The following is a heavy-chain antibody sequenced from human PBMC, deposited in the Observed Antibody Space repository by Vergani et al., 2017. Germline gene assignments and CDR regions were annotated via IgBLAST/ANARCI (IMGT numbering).Heavy chain of an antibody. D-gene: IGHD3-22*01. CDR3: AGAPHYYYDSSGYYL. Sequence: QVQLVQSGAEVKKPGSSVKVSCKASEGTFSSYAISWVRQAPGQGLEWMGRIIPILGIANYAQKFQGRVTITADKSTSTAYMELSSLRSEDTAVYYCAGAPHYYYDSSGYYLWGRGTLVTVSS. V-gene: IGHV1-69*04. CDR1: EGTFSSYA. J-gene: IGHJ2*01. CDR2: IIPILGIA.